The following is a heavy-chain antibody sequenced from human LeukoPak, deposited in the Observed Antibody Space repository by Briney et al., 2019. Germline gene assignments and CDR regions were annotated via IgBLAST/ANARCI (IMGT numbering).Heavy chain of an antibody. J-gene: IGHJ5*02. CDR2: ISAYNGNT. CDR1: GYTFTSYG. D-gene: IGHD2/OR15-2a*01. V-gene: IGHV1-18*01. CDR3: ARGDFFSHLNWFDP. Sequence: ASVTASYKASGYTFTSYGISWVRQAPGQGLEWMGWISAYNGNTNYAQKLQGRVTITTDTSMSTAYMELRSLRSDDTAVYYCARGDFFSHLNWFDPWGQGTLVTVSS.